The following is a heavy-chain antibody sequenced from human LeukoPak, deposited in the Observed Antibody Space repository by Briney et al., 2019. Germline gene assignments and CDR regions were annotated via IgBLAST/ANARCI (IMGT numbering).Heavy chain of an antibody. Sequence: GGSLRLSCAASGFTFSSYEMNWVRQAPGKGLEWVSYISSSGSTIYYADSVKGRFTISRDNAKKSLYLQMNSLRDEDTAVYYCARDSLYCSGGSCYSWNFDYWGQGTLVTVSS. CDR3: ARDSLYCSGGSCYSWNFDY. CDR1: GFTFSSYE. V-gene: IGHV3-48*03. CDR2: ISSSGSTI. D-gene: IGHD2-15*01. J-gene: IGHJ4*02.